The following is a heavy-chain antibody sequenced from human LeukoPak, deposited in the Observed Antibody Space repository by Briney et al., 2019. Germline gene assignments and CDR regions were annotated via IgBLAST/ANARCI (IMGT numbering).Heavy chain of an antibody. Sequence: GGSLRLSCAASGFTFSNYWMSWVRQAPGKGLEWVANIKQDGSAKFHVDSVKGRFTISRDNAKNSLYLQMNSLRAEDTAVYYCAREFNTIGNFDYWGQGTLVTVSS. J-gene: IGHJ4*02. CDR2: IKQDGSAK. CDR3: AREFNTIGNFDY. CDR1: GFTFSNYW. D-gene: IGHD3-10*01. V-gene: IGHV3-7*01.